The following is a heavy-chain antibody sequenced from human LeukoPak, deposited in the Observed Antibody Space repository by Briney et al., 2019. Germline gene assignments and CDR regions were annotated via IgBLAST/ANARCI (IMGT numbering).Heavy chain of an antibody. CDR3: ANSQQWLAQDY. CDR1: GYSISSGFY. Sequence: SETLSLTCTVSGYSISSGFYWGWIRQPPGKGLEWIGSIYHSGITYYNPSLKSRVTISVDTSKNQFSLNLTSVTAADTAVYYCANSQQWLAQDYWGQGTLVTVSS. V-gene: IGHV4-38-2*02. D-gene: IGHD6-19*01. J-gene: IGHJ4*02. CDR2: IYHSGIT.